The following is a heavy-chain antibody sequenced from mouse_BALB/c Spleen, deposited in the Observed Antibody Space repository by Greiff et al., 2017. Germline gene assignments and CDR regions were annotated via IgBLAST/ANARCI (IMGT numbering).Heavy chain of an antibody. J-gene: IGHJ3*01. Sequence: QVQLQESGPGLVAPSQSLSITCTVSGFSLTSYGVHWVRQPPGKGLEWLGVIWAGGSTNYNSALMSRLSISKDNSKSQVFLKMNSLQTDDTAMYYCARGDDYDAWFAYWGQGTLVTVSA. V-gene: IGHV2-9*02. D-gene: IGHD2-4*01. CDR2: IWAGGST. CDR1: GFSLTSYG. CDR3: ARGDDYDAWFAY.